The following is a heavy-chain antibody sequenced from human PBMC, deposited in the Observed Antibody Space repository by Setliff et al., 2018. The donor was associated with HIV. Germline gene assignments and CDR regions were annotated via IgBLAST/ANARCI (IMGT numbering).Heavy chain of an antibody. CDR3: ARDDRWVYNDYLDY. J-gene: IGHJ4*02. CDR1: GFTFSDYA. V-gene: IGHV3-23*01. CDR2: ISGSGRGT. Sequence: QPGGSLRLSCAASGFTFSDYAMGWVRQAPGKGLEWVSAISGSGRGTYYADSVKGRFTISRDNSKNTLYLQVNSLRTEDTAVYFCARDDRWVYNDYLDYWGQGTLVTVSS. D-gene: IGHD6-13*01.